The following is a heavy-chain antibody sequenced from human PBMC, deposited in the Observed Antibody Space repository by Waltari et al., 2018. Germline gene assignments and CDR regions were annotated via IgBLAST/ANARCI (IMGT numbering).Heavy chain of an antibody. V-gene: IGHV3-48*04. Sequence: EVQLVESGGGLVQPGGSLRLSCAASGFTFSTYSMNWVRQAPGKGLEWVSYISSSSSTIDYADSVKGRFTFSRDNAKNSLYLQMNSLRAEDTAVYYCARDNDYYFDYWGQGTLVTVSS. CDR1: GFTFSTYS. D-gene: IGHD2-21*02. J-gene: IGHJ4*02. CDR2: ISSSSSTI. CDR3: ARDNDYYFDY.